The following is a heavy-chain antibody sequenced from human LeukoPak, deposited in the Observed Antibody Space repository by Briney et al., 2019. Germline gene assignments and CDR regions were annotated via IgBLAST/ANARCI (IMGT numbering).Heavy chain of an antibody. CDR3: TRVGYIDEGIDY. V-gene: IGHV3-7*04. D-gene: IGHD5-24*01. Sequence: GGSLRLPCVASGFPFSSYWMTWVRQAPGKGLEWVANIKQDGSKKSYVDSVKGRFTISRDNAKNSLYLQMNSLRAEDTAIYYCTRVGYIDEGIDYWGQGTLVTVSS. CDR1: GFPFSSYW. CDR2: IKQDGSKK. J-gene: IGHJ4*02.